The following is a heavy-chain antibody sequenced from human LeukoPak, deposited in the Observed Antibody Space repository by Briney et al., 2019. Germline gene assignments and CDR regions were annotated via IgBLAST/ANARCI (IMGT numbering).Heavy chain of an antibody. J-gene: IGHJ4*02. D-gene: IGHD5-24*01. CDR1: GYTFTDYY. V-gene: IGHV1-2*02. CDR3: ARVRDGYPTFDY. CDR2: INPNSGGT. Sequence: ASVEVSCKASGYTFTDYYIFWVRQGPRQGLECMGWINPNSGGTNYAQKFQGRATMTSDTSNSTAYLELSRLRSAATAVYYCARVRDGYPTFDYWGQGTLITVSS.